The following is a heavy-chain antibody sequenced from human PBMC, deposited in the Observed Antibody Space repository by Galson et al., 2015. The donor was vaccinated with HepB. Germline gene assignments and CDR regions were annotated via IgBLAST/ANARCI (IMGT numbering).Heavy chain of an antibody. J-gene: IGHJ4*02. CDR3: ARAHTNGWLAIEH. CDR1: EFTAGSSY. D-gene: IGHD6-19*01. V-gene: IGHV3-53*04. CDR2: IYNGGTT. Sequence: SLRLSCAVSEFTAGSSYMTWVRQAPGKGLESVSVIYNGGTTKYADSVKGRFTISRHSSCNSVYLQMNSLRAEDTAVYYCARAHTNGWLAIEHWGQGTLVTVSS.